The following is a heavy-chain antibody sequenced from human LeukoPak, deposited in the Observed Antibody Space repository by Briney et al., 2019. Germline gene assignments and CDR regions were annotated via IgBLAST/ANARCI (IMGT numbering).Heavy chain of an antibody. V-gene: IGHV7-4-1*02. J-gene: IGHJ5*02. D-gene: IGHD6-6*01. CDR1: GYTFTSYA. Sequence: GASVKVSCKASGYTFTSYAMNWVRQAPGQGLEWMGWINTNTGNPTYAQGFTGRFVFSLDTSVSTAYLQISSLKAEDTAVSYCARSSIAARPRWFDPWGQGTLVTVSS. CDR2: INTNTGNP. CDR3: ARSSIAARPRWFDP.